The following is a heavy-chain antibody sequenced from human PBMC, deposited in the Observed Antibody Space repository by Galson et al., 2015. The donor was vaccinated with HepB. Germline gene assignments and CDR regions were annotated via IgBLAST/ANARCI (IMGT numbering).Heavy chain of an antibody. CDR3: ARVPLTRADFDY. Sequence: SLRLSCAASGFTFSNHWMGWVRQAPGKGLEWVANIKEDGSQKYYVDSVKGRFTISRDDAKNSLYLQMNSVRAEDTAVYYCARVPLTRADFDYWGQGTLVTVSS. V-gene: IGHV3-7*01. J-gene: IGHJ4*02. CDR2: IKEDGSQK. D-gene: IGHD3-9*01. CDR1: GFTFSNHW.